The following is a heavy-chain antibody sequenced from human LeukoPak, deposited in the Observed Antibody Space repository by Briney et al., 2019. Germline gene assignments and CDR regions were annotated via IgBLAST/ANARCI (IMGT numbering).Heavy chain of an antibody. D-gene: IGHD6-19*01. V-gene: IGHV1-46*01. J-gene: IGHJ4*02. CDR2: INPSGGST. CDR1: GYTFTSYY. Sequence: ASVKVSCKASGYTFTSYYMHWVRQAPGQGLEWMGIINPSGGSTSYAQKFQGRVTMTRDTSTSTVYMELRSLRSDDTAVYYCARDENSSGFDYWGQGTLVTVSS. CDR3: ARDENSSGFDY.